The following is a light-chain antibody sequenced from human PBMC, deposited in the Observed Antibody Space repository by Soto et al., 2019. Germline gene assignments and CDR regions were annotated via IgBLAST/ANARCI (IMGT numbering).Light chain of an antibody. Sequence: EIVLTQSPGTLSLSPGESATLPCRASQSVRSNYLAWYQQKPGQAPRLLSYGASTRATGTPDRFSGSGSGTDFALTVSRLEPEDFAVYFCQQYGNSPWTFGQGTKVEIK. CDR1: QSVRSNY. J-gene: IGKJ1*01. CDR3: QQYGNSPWT. V-gene: IGKV3-20*01. CDR2: GAS.